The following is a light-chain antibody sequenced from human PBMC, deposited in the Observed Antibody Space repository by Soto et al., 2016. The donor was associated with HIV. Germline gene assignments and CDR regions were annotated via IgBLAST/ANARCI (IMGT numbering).Light chain of an antibody. CDR2: QDT. Sequence: SYELTQPPSVSVSPGQTATITCSGDKLGDKYVCWYQQKPGQSPALLIYQDTIRPPGIPERFSGSISGNTATLTISGTQAMDEADYYCQAWDTNTGVFGGGTELTVL. CDR1: KLGDKY. V-gene: IGLV3-1*01. CDR3: QAWDTNTGV. J-gene: IGLJ2*01.